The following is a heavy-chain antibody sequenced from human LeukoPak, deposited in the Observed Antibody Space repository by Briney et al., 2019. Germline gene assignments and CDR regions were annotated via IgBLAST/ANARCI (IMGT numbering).Heavy chain of an antibody. CDR1: GYSFTNYW. Sequence: GESLKISCQGSGYSFTNYWIAWVRQMPGKGLEWMGIIYPGDSDTRYSPSFQGHGTISADKSISTAYLQWSSLKASDTAMYYCASEYCSGGNCYFDYWGQGTLVTVSS. V-gene: IGHV5-51*01. D-gene: IGHD2-15*01. J-gene: IGHJ4*02. CDR3: ASEYCSGGNCYFDY. CDR2: IYPGDSDT.